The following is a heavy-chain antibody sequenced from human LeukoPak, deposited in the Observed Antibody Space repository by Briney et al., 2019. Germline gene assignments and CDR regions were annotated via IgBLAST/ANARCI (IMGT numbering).Heavy chain of an antibody. V-gene: IGHV1-18*01. Sequence: ASVKVSCKGSGYTFATYVISWVRQAPGQGLEWMGWISGYNGNTNYGLKFQGRVTMTIDTSTRTAYMELRSLRSDDTAVYYCARAPRPFRYDYCSGGSCYEIEYFQHWGQGTLVTVSS. J-gene: IGHJ1*01. CDR1: GYTFATYV. CDR2: ISGYNGNT. CDR3: ARAPRPFRYDYCSGGSCYEIEYFQH. D-gene: IGHD2-15*01.